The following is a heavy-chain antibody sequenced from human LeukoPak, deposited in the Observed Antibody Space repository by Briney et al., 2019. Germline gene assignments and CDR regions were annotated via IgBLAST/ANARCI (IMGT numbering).Heavy chain of an antibody. CDR3: ARVVRGVVTSNWFDP. CDR1: GDSLNTYY. Sequence: KPSETLSLTCTVSGDSLNTYYWTWIRQTPGKELEWIGFIASSGTSNHNPSLKSRVSISIDTSKNQFSLALTSVTPADTAVYYCARVVRGVVTSNWFDPWGQGTLVSVSS. V-gene: IGHV4-59*01. J-gene: IGHJ5*02. CDR2: IASSGTS. D-gene: IGHD2-21*02.